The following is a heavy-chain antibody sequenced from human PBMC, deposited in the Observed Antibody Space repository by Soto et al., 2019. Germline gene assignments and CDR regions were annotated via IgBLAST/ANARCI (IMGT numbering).Heavy chain of an antibody. CDR3: ARGSSSGGRGHMDV. V-gene: IGHV3-21*01. Sequence: PGGSLRLSCAASGFSFSAYIMSWVRQAPGKGLEWVSSISSSNYIYYADSLEGRFTISRDSAKDSLYLQMNSLRAEDTAVYYCARGSSSGGRGHMDVWGHGTTVTVSS. J-gene: IGHJ6*02. CDR2: ISSSNYI. CDR1: GFSFSAYI. D-gene: IGHD2-15*01.